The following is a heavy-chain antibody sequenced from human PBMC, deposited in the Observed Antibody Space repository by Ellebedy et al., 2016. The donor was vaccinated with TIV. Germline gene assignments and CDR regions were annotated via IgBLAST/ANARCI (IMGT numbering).Heavy chain of an antibody. J-gene: IGHJ4*02. V-gene: IGHV3-7*01. CDR2: IKEDGSDK. D-gene: IGHD1-1*01. Sequence: GESLKISCAASGFTFRTHWMSWVRQAPGKGLEWVANIKEDGSDKYYVDSVKCRFTISRDNAKNSLYLQMNSLRAEDTAVYYCTRENWYIDYWGQGTLVTVSS. CDR3: TRENWYIDY. CDR1: GFTFRTHW.